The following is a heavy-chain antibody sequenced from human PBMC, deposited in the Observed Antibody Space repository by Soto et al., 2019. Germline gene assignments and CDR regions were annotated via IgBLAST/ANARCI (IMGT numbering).Heavy chain of an antibody. J-gene: IGHJ5*02. CDR1: GYTFTGYY. CDR3: ARDSGIGWFDP. CDR2: INPNSGGT. V-gene: IGHV1-2*04. D-gene: IGHD1-1*01. Sequence: ASVKVSFKASGYTFTGYYMHWLRQAPGQGLEWMGWINPNSGGTNYAQKFQGWVTMTRDTSISTAYMELSRLRSDDTAVYYCARDSGIGWFDPWGQGTLVTVSS.